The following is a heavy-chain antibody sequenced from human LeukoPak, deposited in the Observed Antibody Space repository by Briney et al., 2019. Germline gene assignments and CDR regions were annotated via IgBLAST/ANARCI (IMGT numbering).Heavy chain of an antibody. Sequence: ASVKVSCKVSGYTLTELPMHWVRQAPGKGLEWMGGFDPEDGETIYAQKFQGRVTMTEDLSTDTASMELSSLRPEDTAVYYCATDIRGIADAFDIWGQGTMVTVSS. V-gene: IGHV1-24*01. D-gene: IGHD6-13*01. CDR1: GYTLTELP. CDR3: ATDIRGIADAFDI. CDR2: FDPEDGET. J-gene: IGHJ3*02.